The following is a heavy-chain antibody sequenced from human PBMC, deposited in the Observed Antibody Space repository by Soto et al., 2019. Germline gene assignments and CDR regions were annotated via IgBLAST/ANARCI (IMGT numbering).Heavy chain of an antibody. CDR3: ARDLQQLMVKVPTWIDP. CDR2: ISSSSSTI. D-gene: IGHD6-13*01. J-gene: IGHJ5*02. V-gene: IGHV3-48*01. CDR1: GFTFSRYS. Sequence: GGSLRLSCAASGFTFSRYSMNWVRQAPGKGLEWVSYISSSSSTIYYADSVKGRFTISRDNAKNSLYLQMKSLRAEDTAVYYWARDLQQLMVKVPTWIDPCCLGTLLTISS.